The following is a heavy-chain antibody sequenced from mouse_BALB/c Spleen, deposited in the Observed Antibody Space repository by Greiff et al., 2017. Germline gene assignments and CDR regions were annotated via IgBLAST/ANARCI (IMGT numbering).Heavy chain of an antibody. Sequence: VQLQQSGAELARPGASVKLSCKASGYTFTDYYINWVKQRTGQGLEWIGEIYPGSGNTYYNEKFKGKATLTADKSSSTAYMQLSSLTSEDSAVYFCARRYYGNYGTFAYWGQGTLVTVSA. J-gene: IGHJ3*01. CDR2: IYPGSGNT. CDR3: ARRYYGNYGTFAY. D-gene: IGHD2-1*01. V-gene: IGHV1-77*01. CDR1: GYTFTDYY.